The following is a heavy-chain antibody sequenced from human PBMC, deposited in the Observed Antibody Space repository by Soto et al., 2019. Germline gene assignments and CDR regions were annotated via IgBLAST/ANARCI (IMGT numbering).Heavy chain of an antibody. CDR3: ARDLWGYCGADCYPLDV. V-gene: IGHV4-39*02. CDR2: IYYTGST. Sequence: SETLSLTCSVSGGSISNDNYYWGWIRQPPGKGLEWIGSIYYTGSTYYNLSLKSRVTISVDTSKNQFFLNLNSVNAADTAVYYCARDLWGYCGADCYPLDVWGQGTTVTVSS. D-gene: IGHD2-21*02. CDR1: GGSISNDNYY. J-gene: IGHJ6*02.